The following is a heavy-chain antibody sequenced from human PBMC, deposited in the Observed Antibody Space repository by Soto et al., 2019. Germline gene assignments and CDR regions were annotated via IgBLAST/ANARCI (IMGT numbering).Heavy chain of an antibody. J-gene: IGHJ3*02. CDR1: GFTFDDYA. CDR3: AKDPGYDSSGYYRPEGAFDI. CDR2: ISWNSGSI. Sequence: GGSLRLSCAASGFTFDDYAMHWVRQAPGKGLEWVSGISWNSGSIGYADSVKGRFTISRDNAKNSLYLQMNSLRAEDTALYYCAKDPGYDSSGYYRPEGAFDIWGQGTMVTV. V-gene: IGHV3-9*01. D-gene: IGHD3-22*01.